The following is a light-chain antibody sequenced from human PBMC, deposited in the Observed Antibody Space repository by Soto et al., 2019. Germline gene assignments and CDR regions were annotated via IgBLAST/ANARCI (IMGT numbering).Light chain of an antibody. CDR2: EVI. V-gene: IGLV2-14*01. CDR1: SSDIGAYNY. Sequence: QPVLTQPASVSGSPGQSITISCTGTSSDIGAYNYVSWYRQHPGKAPKLMIYEVINRPSGVSNRFSGSKSGNTASLTISGLQAEDEADYYCSSYTSSSTTPYVFGTGTKVTVL. J-gene: IGLJ1*01. CDR3: SSYTSSSTTPYV.